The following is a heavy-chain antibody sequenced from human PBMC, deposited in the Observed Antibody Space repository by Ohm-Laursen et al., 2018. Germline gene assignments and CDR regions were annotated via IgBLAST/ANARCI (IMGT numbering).Heavy chain of an antibody. V-gene: IGHV6-1*01. J-gene: IGHJ3*02. D-gene: IGHD2-21*02. Sequence: PSQTLSLTCAVSGDSVSTNTAAWNWIRQSPSKGLEWLGRTYYKSKWYTDYAVPVKSRITINPDTSKNQFSLQLNSVTPEDTAVYYCARDAIPMTAKTSPFDIWGQGTKVIVSS. CDR3: ARDAIPMTAKTSPFDI. CDR1: GDSVSTNTAA. CDR2: TYYKSKWYT.